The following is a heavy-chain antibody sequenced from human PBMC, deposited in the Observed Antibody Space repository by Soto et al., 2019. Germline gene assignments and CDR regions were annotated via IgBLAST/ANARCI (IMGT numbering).Heavy chain of an antibody. Sequence: QVQLVQSGAEVKKPGASVKVSCKASGYTFNYYYIHWVRQAPGQGLEWMGMINPSDGSTSYAQKFHGRVTMTRDTSTRTVYLELSSLRSEDTAVYYCATKASNYRYFDYWGQGTLVTVSS. D-gene: IGHD1-26*01. CDR2: INPSDGST. CDR1: GYTFNYYY. V-gene: IGHV1-46*02. J-gene: IGHJ4*02. CDR3: ATKASNYRYFDY.